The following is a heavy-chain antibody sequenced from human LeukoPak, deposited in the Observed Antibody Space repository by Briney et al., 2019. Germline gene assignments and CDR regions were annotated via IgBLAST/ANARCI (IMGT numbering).Heavy chain of an antibody. CDR3: ARDLVVTSGY. D-gene: IGHD2-2*01. CDR2: ISSDGSST. J-gene: IGHJ4*02. Sequence: GGSLRLSCAASGFTFSSYWMHWVRQAPGKGLVWVARISSDGSSTTYADSVKGRFTISRDNAKNTLYLQMNNLRVEDTAVYYCARDLVVTSGYWGQGTLVTVSS. CDR1: GFTFSSYW. V-gene: IGHV3-74*03.